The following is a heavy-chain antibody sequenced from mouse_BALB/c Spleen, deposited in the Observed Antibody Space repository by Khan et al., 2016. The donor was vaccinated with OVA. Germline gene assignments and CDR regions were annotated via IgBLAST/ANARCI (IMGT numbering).Heavy chain of an antibody. CDR2: IDPENGNT. CDR3: ARYGYSPWFAY. J-gene: IGHJ3*01. D-gene: IGHD2-2*01. Sequence: VQLQQSGAELVRPGALVKLSCKASGFNIKDYYIHWVKQRPEQGLEWIGWIDPENGNTIYDPKFQGKATITADTSSNTAYLQLSSLTSEDTAVYYCARYGYSPWFAYWGQGTLVTVSA. V-gene: IGHV14-1*02. CDR1: GFNIKDYY.